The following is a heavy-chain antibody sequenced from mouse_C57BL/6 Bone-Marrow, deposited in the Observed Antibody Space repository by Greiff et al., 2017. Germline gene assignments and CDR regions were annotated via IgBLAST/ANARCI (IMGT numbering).Heavy chain of an antibody. J-gene: IGHJ3*01. CDR2: LHPSVSDT. CDR1: GYTFTSYW. Sequence: QVQLQQPGAELVKPGASVKVSCKASGYTFTSYWMHWVKQRPGQGLEWIGRLHPSVSDTNYNQKVKGKATLTVDKSSSTAYMQRSSLTSEDSAVYYCAIYDYGFAYGGQGTLVTVSA. D-gene: IGHD2-4*01. CDR3: AIYDYGFAY. V-gene: IGHV1-74*01.